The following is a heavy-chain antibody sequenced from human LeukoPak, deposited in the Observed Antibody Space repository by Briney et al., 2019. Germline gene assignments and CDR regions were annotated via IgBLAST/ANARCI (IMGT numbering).Heavy chain of an antibody. CDR1: GFTFSDYY. J-gene: IGHJ4*02. CDR2: ISSSSSYT. V-gene: IGHV3-11*06. Sequence: GGSLRLSCAASGFTFSDYYMSWIRQAPGKGLEWVSYISSSSSYTNYADSVKGRFTISRDNAKNSLYLQMNSLRPEDTAVYYCARGGFSGWYPVSGTNFDYWGQGTLVTVSS. CDR3: ARGGFSGWYPVSGTNFDY. D-gene: IGHD6-19*01.